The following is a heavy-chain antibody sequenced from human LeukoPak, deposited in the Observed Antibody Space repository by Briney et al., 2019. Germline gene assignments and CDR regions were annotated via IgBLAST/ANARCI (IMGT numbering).Heavy chain of an antibody. J-gene: IGHJ4*02. V-gene: IGHV1-2*02. CDR2: INPNSGGT. CDR1: GYTFTGYY. D-gene: IGHD3-10*01. Sequence: GASVKVSCKASGYTFTGYYMHWVRQAPGQGLEWMGWINPNSGGTNYAQKFQGRVAMTRDTSISTAYMELSRLRSDDTAVYYCARYRTMVRGLSDWGQGTLVTVSS. CDR3: ARYRTMVRGLSD.